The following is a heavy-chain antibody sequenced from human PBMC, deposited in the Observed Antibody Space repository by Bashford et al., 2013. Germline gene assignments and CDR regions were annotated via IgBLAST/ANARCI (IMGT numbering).Heavy chain of an antibody. V-gene: IGHV3-23*01. CDR2: ISGSGGST. CDR1: GFTFSSYA. D-gene: IGHD3-10*01. Sequence: GSLRLSCAASGFTFSSYAMSWVRQAPGKGLEWVSAISGSGGSTYYADSVKGRFTISRDNSKNTLYLQMNSLRAEDTAVYYCAKALGSVSYYYYYGMDVWGQGTTVTVSS. J-gene: IGHJ6*02. CDR3: AKALGSVSYYYYYGMDV.